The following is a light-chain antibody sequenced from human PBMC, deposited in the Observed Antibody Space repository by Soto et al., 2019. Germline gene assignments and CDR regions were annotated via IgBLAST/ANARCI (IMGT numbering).Light chain of an antibody. Sequence: DIQMTQSPSTLSASVGDRVTITCRASQSISSWLAWYQQKPGKAPKLLIYDASSLESGVPSRFSGSGSGTELPLTLSSLQPDDFATYYCQQYNSYPWTFGQGTKVEIK. CDR1: QSISSW. V-gene: IGKV1-5*01. J-gene: IGKJ1*01. CDR3: QQYNSYPWT. CDR2: DAS.